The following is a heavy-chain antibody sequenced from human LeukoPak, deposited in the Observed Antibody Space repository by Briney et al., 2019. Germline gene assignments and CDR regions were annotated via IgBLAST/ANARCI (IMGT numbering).Heavy chain of an antibody. D-gene: IGHD3-22*01. CDR2: INHSGST. CDR3: ARHGYYDSSGYCLTVVAFDI. V-gene: IGHV4-34*01. J-gene: IGHJ3*02. CDR1: GGSFSGYY. Sequence: SETLSLTCAVYGGSFSGYYWSWIRQPPGKGLEWIGEINHSGSTNYNPSLKSRVTISVDTSKNQFSLKLSSVTAADTAVYYCARHGYYDSSGYCLTVVAFDIWGQGTMVTVSS.